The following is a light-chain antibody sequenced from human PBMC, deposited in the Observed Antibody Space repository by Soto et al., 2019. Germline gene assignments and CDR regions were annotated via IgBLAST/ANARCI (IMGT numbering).Light chain of an antibody. CDR1: QSIDTW. CDR2: KAS. CDR3: QQYETFSGT. V-gene: IGKV1-5*03. J-gene: IGKJ1*01. Sequence: DIQMTQSPSTLSSLVGDTVASSCRASQSIDTWLAWHQQKPGRAPKLLISKASALESGVPSRFSGSGSGTKFTLTIASPQPDDFATYYCQQYETFSGTFGPGTKV.